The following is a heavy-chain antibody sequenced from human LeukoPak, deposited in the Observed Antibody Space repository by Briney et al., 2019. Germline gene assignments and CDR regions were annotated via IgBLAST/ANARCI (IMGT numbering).Heavy chain of an antibody. CDR1: GDSVSSNSAA. D-gene: IGHD6-13*01. Sequence: SQTLSLTCAISGDSVSSNSAAWNWIRQSPSRGLEWLGRTYYRSKWYNDYAVSVKSRITINPDTSKNQFSLQLNSVTPEDTAVYYCARVVAAAGRVNYGMDXXXQGTTVTVSS. J-gene: IGHJ6*02. V-gene: IGHV6-1*01. CDR2: TYYRSKWYN. CDR3: ARVVAAAGRVNYGMDX.